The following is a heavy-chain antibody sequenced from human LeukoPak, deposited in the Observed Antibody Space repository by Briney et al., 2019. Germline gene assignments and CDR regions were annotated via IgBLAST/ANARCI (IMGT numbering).Heavy chain of an antibody. V-gene: IGHV4-39*01. CDR3: ARLPITKRAMDV. D-gene: IGHD3-3*01. CDR2: IYYVGSP. Sequence: SETLSLTCSVSGDSINSGDSYWSWIRQNPWKGLEWIGSIYYVGSPHYNPSLNNRPVTMSVDTRKNQFSLKLTSVTAADTAVYYCARLPITKRAMDVWGQGTTVTVSS. J-gene: IGHJ6*02. CDR1: GDSINSGDSY.